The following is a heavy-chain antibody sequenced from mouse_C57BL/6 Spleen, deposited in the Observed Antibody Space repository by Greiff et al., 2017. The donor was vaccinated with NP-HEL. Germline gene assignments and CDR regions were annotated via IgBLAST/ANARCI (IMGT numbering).Heavy chain of an antibody. CDR3: ARSRVLWDSMDY. J-gene: IGHJ4*01. V-gene: IGHV1-81*01. CDR1: GYTFTSYG. Sequence: QVQLQQSGAELARPGSSVKLSCKASGYTFTSYGISWVKQRTGQGLEWIGEIYPRSGNTYYNEKFKGKATLTADKSSSTAYMELRSLTSEDSAVYFCARSRVLWDSMDYWGQGTSVTVSS. D-gene: IGHD1-1*02. CDR2: IYPRSGNT.